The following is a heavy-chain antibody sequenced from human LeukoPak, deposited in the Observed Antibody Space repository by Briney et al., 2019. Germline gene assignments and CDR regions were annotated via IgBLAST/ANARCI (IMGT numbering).Heavy chain of an antibody. V-gene: IGHV4-39*07. CDR1: GGSISSSSYY. Sequence: SETLSLTCTVSGGSISSSSYYWGWIRQPPGKGLEWIGSIYYSGSTYYNPSLKSRVTISVDTSKNQFSLKLSSVTAADTAVYYCARAVGATRKENAFDIWGQGTMVTVSS. CDR2: IYYSGST. D-gene: IGHD1-26*01. J-gene: IGHJ3*02. CDR3: ARAVGATRKENAFDI.